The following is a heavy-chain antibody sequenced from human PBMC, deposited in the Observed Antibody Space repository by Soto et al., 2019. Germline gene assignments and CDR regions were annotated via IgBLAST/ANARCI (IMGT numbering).Heavy chain of an antibody. Sequence: GGSLRLSCAASGFTFSSYWMHWVRQAPGKGLVWVSRINSDGSSTSYADSVKGRFTISRDNAKNTLYLQMNSLRAEDTAVYYCARGRGYSSSWYWFDPWGQGTLVTVSS. CDR2: INSDGSST. J-gene: IGHJ5*02. CDR1: GFTFSSYW. V-gene: IGHV3-74*01. CDR3: ARGRGYSSSWYWFDP. D-gene: IGHD6-13*01.